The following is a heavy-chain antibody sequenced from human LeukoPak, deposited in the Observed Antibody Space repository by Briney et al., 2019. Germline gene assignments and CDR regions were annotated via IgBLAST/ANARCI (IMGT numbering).Heavy chain of an antibody. CDR1: GGSISSSSYY. Sequence: SETLSLTCTVSGGSISSSSYYWGWIRQPPGKGLEWIGSIYYSGSTYYNPSLKSRVTISVDTSKNQFSLKLSSVIAADTAVYYCAYGDDAFDIWGQGKMVTVSS. J-gene: IGHJ3*02. CDR3: AYGDDAFDI. D-gene: IGHD4-17*01. V-gene: IGHV4-39*07. CDR2: IYYSGST.